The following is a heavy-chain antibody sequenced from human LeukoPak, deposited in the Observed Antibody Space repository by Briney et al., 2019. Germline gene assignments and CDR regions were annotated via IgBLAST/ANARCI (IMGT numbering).Heavy chain of an antibody. CDR3: ARGIVLRFLEWFPHAFDI. CDR1: GGSISSGSYY. J-gene: IGHJ3*02. V-gene: IGHV4-61*02. CDR2: IYTSGST. D-gene: IGHD3-3*01. Sequence: SQTLSLTCTVSGGSISSGSYYWSWIRQPAGKGLEWIGRIYTSGSTNYNPSLKSRVTISVDTSKNQFSLKLSSVTAADTAVYYCARGIVLRFLEWFPHAFDIWGQGTMVTVSS.